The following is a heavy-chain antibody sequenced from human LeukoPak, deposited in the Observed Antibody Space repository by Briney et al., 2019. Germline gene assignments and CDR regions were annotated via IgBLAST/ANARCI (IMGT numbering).Heavy chain of an antibody. CDR3: AKDSSGWYVY. V-gene: IGHV3-23*01. Sequence: GGSLRLPCAASGFTFSDYYMSWVRQAPGKGLEWVSAISGSGGSTYYADSVKGRFTISRDNSKNTLYLQMNSLRAEDTAVYYCAKDSSGWYVYWGQGTLVTVSS. CDR2: ISGSGGST. J-gene: IGHJ4*02. CDR1: GFTFSDYY. D-gene: IGHD6-19*01.